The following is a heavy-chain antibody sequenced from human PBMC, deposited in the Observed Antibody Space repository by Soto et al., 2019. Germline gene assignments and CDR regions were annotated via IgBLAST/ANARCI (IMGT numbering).Heavy chain of an antibody. J-gene: IGHJ6*03. CDR2: IYPGDSDT. Sequence: GESLNISCKGCGYSFTSYLIGWVRQLPGKGLEWMGIIYPGDSDTRYSPSFQGQVTISADKSISTAYLQWSSLKASDTAMYYCARLPSRYSNYYYYMDVWGKGTTVTVSS. D-gene: IGHD4-4*01. CDR3: ARLPSRYSNYYYYMDV. CDR1: GYSFTSYL. V-gene: IGHV5-51*01.